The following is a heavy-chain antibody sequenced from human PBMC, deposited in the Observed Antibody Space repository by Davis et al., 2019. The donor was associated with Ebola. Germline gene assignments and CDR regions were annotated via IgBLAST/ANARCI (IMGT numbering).Heavy chain of an antibody. CDR2: IYYSGST. V-gene: IGHV4-59*08. CDR3: ARRGTSSWYAGWFDP. D-gene: IGHD6-13*01. CDR1: GASISSYY. J-gene: IGHJ5*02. Sequence: SETLSLTCSVSGASISSYYWSWIRQPPGKGLEWIGYIYYSGSTNYNPSLKSRVTISVDTSKNQFSLKLSSVTAADTAMYYCARRGTSSWYAGWFDPRGQGTLVTVSS.